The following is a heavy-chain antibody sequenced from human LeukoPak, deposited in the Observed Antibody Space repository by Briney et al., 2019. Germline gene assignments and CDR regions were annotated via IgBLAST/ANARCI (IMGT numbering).Heavy chain of an antibody. J-gene: IGHJ4*02. CDR2: ISAYNGNT. Sequence: GASVKVSCKASGYTFTSYGISWVRQAPGQGLEWMGWISAYNGNTNYAQKFQGRVTMTTDTSTSTAYMELRSLRSEDTAVYYCARGKRPPHVRGAPYYFDYWGQGTLVTVSS. V-gene: IGHV1-18*01. CDR3: ARGKRPPHVRGAPYYFDY. D-gene: IGHD3-10*01. CDR1: GYTFTSYG.